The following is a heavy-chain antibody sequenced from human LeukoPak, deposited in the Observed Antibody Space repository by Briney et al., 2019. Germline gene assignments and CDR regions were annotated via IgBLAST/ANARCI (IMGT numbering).Heavy chain of an antibody. Sequence: GRSLRLSCAASGFTFSSYAMHWVRQAPGKGLEWVAVISYDGSNKYYADSVKGRFTISRDNSKNTLYLQMNNPRAEDTAVYYCANYLSGLQGYWGQETLVTVSS. V-gene: IGHV3-30*04. D-gene: IGHD3-3*01. CDR1: GFTFSSYA. CDR2: ISYDGSNK. CDR3: ANYLSGLQGY. J-gene: IGHJ4*02.